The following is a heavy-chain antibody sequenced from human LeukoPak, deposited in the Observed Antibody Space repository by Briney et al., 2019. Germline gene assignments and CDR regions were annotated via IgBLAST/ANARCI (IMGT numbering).Heavy chain of an antibody. CDR3: ARENYDFWSGYYPNWFDP. V-gene: IGHV3-21*01. CDR1: GFTFSSYS. D-gene: IGHD3-3*01. CDR2: ISSSSSYI. J-gene: IGHJ5*02. Sequence: GGSLRLSCAASGFTFSSYSMNWVRQAPGKGLEWVSSISSSSSYIYYADSVKGRLTISRDNAKNSLYLQMNSLRAEDTAVYYCARENYDFWSGYYPNWFDPWGQGTLVTVSS.